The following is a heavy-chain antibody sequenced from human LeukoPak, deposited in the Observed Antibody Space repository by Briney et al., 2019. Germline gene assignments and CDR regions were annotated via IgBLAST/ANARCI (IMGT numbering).Heavy chain of an antibody. J-gene: IGHJ4*02. Sequence: SETLSLTCIVSGGSISSSSYYWGWIRQPPGKGLEWIGSIYCSGSTYYNPSLKSRVTISVDTSKNQFSLKLSSVTAADTAVYYCARLGGPFDYWGQGTLVTVSS. CDR3: ARLGGPFDY. CDR2: IYCSGST. D-gene: IGHD2-15*01. V-gene: IGHV4-39*01. CDR1: GGSISSSSYY.